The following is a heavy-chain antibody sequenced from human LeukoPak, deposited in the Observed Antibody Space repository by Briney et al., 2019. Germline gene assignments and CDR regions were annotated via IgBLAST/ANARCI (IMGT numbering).Heavy chain of an antibody. J-gene: IGHJ6*03. Sequence: SCKASGYTFTGYYMHWVRQAPGKGLEWVAVISYDGSNKYYADSVKGRFTISRDNSKNTLYLQMNSLRAEDTAVYYCARAAQYYYYYYYMDVWGKGTTVTVSS. CDR2: ISYDGSNK. CDR3: ARAAQYYYYYYYMDV. CDR1: GYTFTGYY. V-gene: IGHV3-30*04.